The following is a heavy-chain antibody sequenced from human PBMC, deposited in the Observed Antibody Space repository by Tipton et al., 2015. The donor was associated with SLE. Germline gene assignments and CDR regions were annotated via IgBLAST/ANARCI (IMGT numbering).Heavy chain of an antibody. CDR1: GGSISSSSYY. CDR3: AREAMTYDS. J-gene: IGHJ5*01. D-gene: IGHD2-21*02. Sequence: LRLSCTVSGGSISSSSYYWGWIRQPPGKGLEWIGSIYYSGSTYYNPSLKSRVTISVDTSKNQFSLKLSSVTAADTAVYYCAREAMTYDSWGQGTLVTVSS. CDR2: IYYSGST. V-gene: IGHV4-39*07.